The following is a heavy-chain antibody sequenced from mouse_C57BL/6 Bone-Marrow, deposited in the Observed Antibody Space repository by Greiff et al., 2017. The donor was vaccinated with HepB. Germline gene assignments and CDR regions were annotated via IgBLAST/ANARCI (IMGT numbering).Heavy chain of an antibody. D-gene: IGHD2-5*01. V-gene: IGHV5-17*01. CDR1: GFTFSDYG. CDR2: ISSGSSTI. Sequence: DVMLVESGGGLVKPGGSLKLSCAASGFTFSDYGMHWVRQAPEKGLEWVAYISSGSSTIYYADTVKGRFTISRDNAKNTLFLQMTSLRSEDTAMYYCARDSNYVGRYFDVWGTGNTVTVSS. J-gene: IGHJ1*03. CDR3: ARDSNYVGRYFDV.